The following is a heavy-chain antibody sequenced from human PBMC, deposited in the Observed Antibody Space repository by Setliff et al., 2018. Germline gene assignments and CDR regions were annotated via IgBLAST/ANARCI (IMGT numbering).Heavy chain of an antibody. D-gene: IGHD6-25*01. CDR3: ARVSGMGSPPYYYYYYGMDV. CDR1: GDSISSSLYY. CDR2: IYYSGST. J-gene: IGHJ6*02. V-gene: IGHV4-39*07. Sequence: PSETLSLTCTVSGDSISSSLYYWGWIRQPPGKGLEWIGSIYYSGSTYYNPSLKSRVTISVDTSKNQFSLKLSSVTAADTAVYYCARVSGMGSPPYYYYYYGMDVWGQGTTVTVSS.